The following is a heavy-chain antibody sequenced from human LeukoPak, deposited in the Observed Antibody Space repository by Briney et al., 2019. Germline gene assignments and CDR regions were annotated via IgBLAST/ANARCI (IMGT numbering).Heavy chain of an antibody. CDR3: ARSDYYDSSGYGYPYYYYYMDV. D-gene: IGHD3-22*01. J-gene: IGHJ6*03. Sequence: ASVKVSCTASGYTFTGYYMHWVRQATGQGLEWMGWMNPNSGNTGYAQKFQGRVTMTRNTSISTAYMELSSLRSEDTAVYYCARSDYYDSSGYGYPYYYYYMDVWGKGTTVTISS. CDR2: MNPNSGNT. CDR1: GYTFTGYY. V-gene: IGHV1-8*02.